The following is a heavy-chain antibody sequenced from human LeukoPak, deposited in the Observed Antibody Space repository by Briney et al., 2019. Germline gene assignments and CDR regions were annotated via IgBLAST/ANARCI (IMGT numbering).Heavy chain of an antibody. CDR2: IYYSGST. Sequence: PSETLSLTCTVSGGSISSGGYYWSWIRQHPGKGLEWIGYIYYSGSTYYNPSLKSRVTISVDTSKNQFSLKLSSVTAADTAVYYCARDLSYDYGDYVVRAFDIWGQGTMVTVSS. CDR3: ARDLSYDYGDYVVRAFDI. CDR1: GGSISSGGYY. D-gene: IGHD4-17*01. J-gene: IGHJ3*02. V-gene: IGHV4-31*03.